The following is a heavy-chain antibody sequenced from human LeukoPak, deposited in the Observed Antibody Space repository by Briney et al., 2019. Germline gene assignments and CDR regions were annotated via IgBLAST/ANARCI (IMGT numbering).Heavy chain of an antibody. Sequence: SGGSLRLSCADSGFTFSRNWMSWVRQAPGKGLEWVANIKQDGSEKYYVDSVKGRFTISRDNAKNSLYLQMNSLRAEDTAVYYCARAGQWLVPEDYWGQGTLVTVSS. J-gene: IGHJ4*02. D-gene: IGHD6-19*01. CDR1: GFTFSRNW. CDR3: ARAGQWLVPEDY. V-gene: IGHV3-7*01. CDR2: IKQDGSEK.